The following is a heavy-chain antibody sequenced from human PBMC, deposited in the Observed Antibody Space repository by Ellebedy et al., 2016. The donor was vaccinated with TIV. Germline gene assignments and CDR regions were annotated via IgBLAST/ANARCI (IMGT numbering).Heavy chain of an antibody. D-gene: IGHD5-24*01. J-gene: IGHJ4*02. CDR1: GFTFRSFA. CDR3: ARDARIFFDGAGSHGALEN. V-gene: IGHV3-23*01. CDR2: ISGIGAKT. Sequence: GASLKISCAASGFTFRSFALSWVRQAPGKGLEWVAAISGIGAKTYYRDSVKGRFTISRDDSGSTLYLQRDSLRAEDTAVYYCARDARIFFDGAGSHGALENWGQGTLVTVSS.